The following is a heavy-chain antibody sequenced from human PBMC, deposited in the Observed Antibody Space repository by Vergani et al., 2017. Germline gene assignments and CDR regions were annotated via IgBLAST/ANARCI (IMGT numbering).Heavy chain of an antibody. Sequence: QVQLQESGPGLVKPSETLSLTCTVSGGSISSYYWSWIRQPPGKGREWIGYIYYSGSTNYNPSLKSRVTISVDTSKNQFSLKLSSVTAADTAVYYCARAPDYSWIFDYWGQGTLVTVSS. CDR3: ARAPDYSWIFDY. J-gene: IGHJ4*02. CDR2: IYYSGST. D-gene: IGHD4-11*01. CDR1: GGSISSYY. V-gene: IGHV4-59*01.